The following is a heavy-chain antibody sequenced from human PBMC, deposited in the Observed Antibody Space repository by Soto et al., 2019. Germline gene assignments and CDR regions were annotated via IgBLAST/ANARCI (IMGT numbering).Heavy chain of an antibody. D-gene: IGHD5-12*01. V-gene: IGHV4-59*01. Sequence: SETLSLTCTVSGGSISSYYWSWIRQPPGKGLEWIGYIYYSGSTNYNPSLKSRVTISVDTSKNQFSLKLSSVTAADTAVYYCARGKMATIFGRFAFDIWGQGTMVTVSS. CDR1: GGSISSYY. J-gene: IGHJ3*02. CDR2: IYYSGST. CDR3: ARGKMATIFGRFAFDI.